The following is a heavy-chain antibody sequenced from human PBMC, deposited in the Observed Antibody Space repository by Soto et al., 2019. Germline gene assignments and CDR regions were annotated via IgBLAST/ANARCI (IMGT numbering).Heavy chain of an antibody. Sequence: SETLSLTCAVYGGSFSGYYWSWIRQPPGQGLEWIGEINHSGSTNYNPSLKSRVTISVDTSKNQFSLKLSSVTAADTAFYYFARGRGYYGSGSYGYYYGMDVWGQGTTVT. CDR1: GGSFSGYY. J-gene: IGHJ6*02. V-gene: IGHV4-34*01. CDR2: INHSGST. CDR3: ARGRGYYGSGSYGYYYGMDV. D-gene: IGHD3-10*01.